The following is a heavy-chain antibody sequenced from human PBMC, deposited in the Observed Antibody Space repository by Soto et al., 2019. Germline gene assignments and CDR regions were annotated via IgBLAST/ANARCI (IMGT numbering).Heavy chain of an antibody. CDR1: GGTFSIYA. D-gene: IGHD6-19*01. J-gene: IGHJ3*02. Sequence: GASVKVSCKASGGTFSIYAISWVRQAPGQGLEWMGGIIPIFGTANYAQKFQGRVTITADESTSTAYMELSSLRSEDTAVYYCARGDVGGPKPSAHAFDIWGQGTMVTVSS. CDR2: IIPIFGTA. CDR3: ARGDVGGPKPSAHAFDI. V-gene: IGHV1-69*13.